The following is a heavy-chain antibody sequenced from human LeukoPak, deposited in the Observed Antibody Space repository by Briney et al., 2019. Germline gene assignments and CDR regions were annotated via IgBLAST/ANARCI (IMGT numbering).Heavy chain of an antibody. CDR3: ARQPRANYDFWSVKSLENDY. V-gene: IGHV4-30-2*01. D-gene: IGHD3-3*01. CDR1: GGSISSGGYY. J-gene: IGHJ4*02. Sequence: PSETLSLTCTVSGGSISSGGYYWSWIRQPPGKGLEWIGYIYHSGSTYYNPSLKSRVTISVDRSKNQFSLKLSSVTAADTAVYYCARQPRANYDFWSVKSLENDYWGQGTLVTVSS. CDR2: IYHSGST.